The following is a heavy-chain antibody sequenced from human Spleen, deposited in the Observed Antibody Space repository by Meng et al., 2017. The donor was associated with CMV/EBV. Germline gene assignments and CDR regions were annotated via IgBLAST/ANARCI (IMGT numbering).Heavy chain of an antibody. Sequence: GGSLRLSCAASGFIFSSYAMSWVRQAPGKGLEWVSAISSSGGSTYYADSVKGRFTISRDNSKNTLYLQMNSLRAEDTAVYYCAKEGYAWELPSYYGMDVWGQGTTVTVSS. J-gene: IGHJ6*02. CDR1: GFIFSSYA. V-gene: IGHV3-23*01. CDR2: ISSSGGST. D-gene: IGHD1-26*01. CDR3: AKEGYAWELPSYYGMDV.